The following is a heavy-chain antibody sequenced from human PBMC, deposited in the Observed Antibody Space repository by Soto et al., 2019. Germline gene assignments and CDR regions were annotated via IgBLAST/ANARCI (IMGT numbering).Heavy chain of an antibody. J-gene: IGHJ5*02. CDR3: TTADSSDYYDGGGDYYRWFDP. CDR2: INSIIDGGTT. CDR1: GFTFNNAW. Sequence: EVQLVESGGGLVKPGGSLRLSCVASGFTFNNAWMSWVRQAPGKGLDWVGRINSIIDGGTTDYAASVKGRVTISRDDSKNTRYLQMNSLKTEDTAMYDCTTADSSDYYDGGGDYYRWFDPWGQGILVTVSS. D-gene: IGHD3-22*01. V-gene: IGHV3-15*01.